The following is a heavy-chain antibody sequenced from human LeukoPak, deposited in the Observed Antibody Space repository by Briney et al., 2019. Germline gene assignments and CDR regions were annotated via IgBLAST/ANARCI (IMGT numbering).Heavy chain of an antibody. V-gene: IGHV3-11*04. D-gene: IGHD6-13*01. CDR3: ARDHSSSWNYFDY. CDR1: GGSISSYY. Sequence: LSLTCTVSGGSISSYYWSWIRQAPGKGLEWVSYISSSATTIYYADSVKGRFTISRDNAKKSLYLQMNSLRAEDTAVYYCARDHSSSWNYFDYWGQGTLVTVSS. CDR2: ISSSATTI. J-gene: IGHJ4*02.